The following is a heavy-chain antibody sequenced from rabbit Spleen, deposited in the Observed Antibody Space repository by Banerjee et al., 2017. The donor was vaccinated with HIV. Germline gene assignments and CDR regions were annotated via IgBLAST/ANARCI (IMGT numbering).Heavy chain of an antibody. CDR2: IYAGNSGRT. D-gene: IGHD1-1*01. CDR1: GFSFSSKYW. J-gene: IGHJ3*01. Sequence: QEQLEESGGGLFQPEGSLTLTCTGSGFSFSSKYWICWVRQAPGKGLEWIACIYAGNSGRTYYASWAKGRFTISKTSSTTVTLQMTSLTAADTATYFCTRGRGVVRLDLWGPGTLVTVS. V-gene: IGHV1S45*01. CDR3: TRGRGVVRLDL.